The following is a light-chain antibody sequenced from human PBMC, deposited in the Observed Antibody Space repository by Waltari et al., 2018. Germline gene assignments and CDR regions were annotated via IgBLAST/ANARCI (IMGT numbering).Light chain of an antibody. CDR1: QSVRSN. J-gene: IGKJ1*01. CDR3: QQYNNWPPWT. CDR2: GAS. V-gene: IGKV3-15*01. Sequence: EIVMTQSPVTLSVSPGERVTLSCRASQSVRSNLAWYQQKPGQTPRLLIYGASTRASNIPVRFSGSGSGTEFTLTISSLQSEDFAVYYCQQYNNWPPWTFGQGIKVDLK.